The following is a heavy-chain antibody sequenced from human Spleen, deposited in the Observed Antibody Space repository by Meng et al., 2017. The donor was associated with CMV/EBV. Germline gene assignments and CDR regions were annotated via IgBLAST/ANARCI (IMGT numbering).Heavy chain of an antibody. CDR2: MSTSGGSI. CDR3: ARANDFWSAYYDGDY. J-gene: IGHJ4*02. V-gene: IGHV3-11*01. Sequence: GESLKISCAASGFIFSDYHMSWIHQAPGKGLEWISYMSTSGGSIFYADSVKGRFTISRDNAKNSLYLQMNSLRVEDTAVYYCARANDFWSAYYDGDYWGQGTLVTVSS. D-gene: IGHD3-3*01. CDR1: GFIFSDYH.